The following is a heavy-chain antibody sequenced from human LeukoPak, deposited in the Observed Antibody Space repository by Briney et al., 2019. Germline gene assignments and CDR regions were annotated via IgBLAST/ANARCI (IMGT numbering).Heavy chain of an antibody. Sequence: SETLSLTCTVSGGSISSYYWSWIRQPPGKGLEWIGYIYYSGSTNYNPSLKSRVTISVDTSKNQFSLKLSSVTAADTAVYYCARTTEGGYTYGYFYYYYMDVWDKGTTVTISS. V-gene: IGHV4-59*01. D-gene: IGHD5-18*01. J-gene: IGHJ6*03. CDR2: IYYSGST. CDR1: GGSISSYY. CDR3: ARTTEGGYTYGYFYYYYMDV.